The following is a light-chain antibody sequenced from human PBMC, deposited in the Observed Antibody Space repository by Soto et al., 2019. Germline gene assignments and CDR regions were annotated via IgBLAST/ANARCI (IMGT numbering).Light chain of an antibody. V-gene: IGKV3-15*01. CDR2: GAS. CDR1: QSVNSM. J-gene: IGKJ4*01. Sequence: EIVMTQSPATLSVSPGERATLSCRASQSVNSMLAWYQQKPGQAPRLLIYGASTRATGIPARFSGSGSGTEFNLTISSLQSEDFAVYYCQKYNEWPLTFGGGTKVDIK. CDR3: QKYNEWPLT.